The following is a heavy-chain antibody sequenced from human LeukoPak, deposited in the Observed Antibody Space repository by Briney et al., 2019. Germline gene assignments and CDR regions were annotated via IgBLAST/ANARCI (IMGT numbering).Heavy chain of an antibody. Sequence: SETLSLTCTVSGGSISSYYWSWIRQPPGKGLEWIGYIYTSGSTNYNPSLKSRVTISVDTSKNQFSLKLSSVTAADTAVYYCARQGSGSYYNLVDYLGQGTLVTVSS. CDR2: IYTSGST. J-gene: IGHJ4*02. CDR3: ARQGSGSYYNLVDY. V-gene: IGHV4-4*09. CDR1: GGSISSYY. D-gene: IGHD1-26*01.